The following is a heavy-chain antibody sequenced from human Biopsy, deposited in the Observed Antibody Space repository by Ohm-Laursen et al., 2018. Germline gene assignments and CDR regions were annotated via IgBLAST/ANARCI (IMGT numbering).Heavy chain of an antibody. CDR2: ISYTGYT. D-gene: IGHD4-23*01. J-gene: IGHJ4*02. CDR1: GGSFTGHY. V-gene: IGHV4-59*11. Sequence: SETLSLTCTVSGGSFTGHYWSWIRQPPGKGLEWTGHISYTGYTSYNASLKSRVTISVDTSRNHFSLRLSSLTAAETAVYYCARGSNDFGGLYFPRWGQGTLLTVSS. CDR3: ARGSNDFGGLYFPR.